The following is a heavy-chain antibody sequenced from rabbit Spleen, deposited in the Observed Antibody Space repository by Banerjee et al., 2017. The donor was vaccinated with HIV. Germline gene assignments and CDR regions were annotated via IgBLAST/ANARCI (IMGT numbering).Heavy chain of an antibody. CDR1: GFTLSSYY. J-gene: IGHJ4*01. V-gene: IGHV1S7*01. D-gene: IGHD6-1*01. Sequence: QQLEESGGDLVKPGGSLKLSCKASGFTLSSYYMNWVRQAPGKGLEWIGYIDPVFGITYYANWVNGRFSISRENAQNTVFLQMTSLTAADTATYFCARLFAYAGYAGFGYATLDYFNLWGPGTLVTVS. CDR2: IDPVFGIT. CDR3: ARLFAYAGYAGFGYATLDYFNL.